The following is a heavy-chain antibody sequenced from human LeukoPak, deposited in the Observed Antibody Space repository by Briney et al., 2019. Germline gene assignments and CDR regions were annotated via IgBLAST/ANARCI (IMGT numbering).Heavy chain of an antibody. Sequence: PGGSLRLSCAASGFTFSSYWMNWVRQAPGKGLEWVANIKQDGSEKYYVDPVKGRFTISRDNAENSLYLQVNSLRVEDTAVYYCARGSAAGTGWGQGTLVTVSS. D-gene: IGHD6-13*01. CDR2: IKQDGSEK. CDR3: ARGSAAGTG. J-gene: IGHJ4*02. CDR1: GFTFSSYW. V-gene: IGHV3-7*04.